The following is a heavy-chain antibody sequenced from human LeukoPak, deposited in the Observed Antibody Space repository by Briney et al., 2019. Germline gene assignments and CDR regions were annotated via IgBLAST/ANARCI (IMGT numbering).Heavy chain of an antibody. D-gene: IGHD4-17*01. CDR1: GGSISNYY. J-gene: IGHJ4*02. CDR3: ARRTVVLDY. V-gene: IGHV4-59*01. Sequence: PSETLSLTCTVSGGSISNYYWSWIRQPPGKGLEWIGYTYYSGSTTYNPSLKSRVTLSVDTSENQFSLRLTSVTAADTAVYYCARRTVVLDYWGRGTLVTVSS. CDR2: TYYSGST.